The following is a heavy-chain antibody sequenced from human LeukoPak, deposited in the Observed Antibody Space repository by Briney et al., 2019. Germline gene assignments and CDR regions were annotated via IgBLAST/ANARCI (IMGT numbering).Heavy chain of an antibody. CDR3: AKDLGIGGSGF. CDR1: GFTFSSYG. J-gene: IGHJ4*02. V-gene: IGHV3-23*01. D-gene: IGHD3-10*01. Sequence: PGGSLGLSCAASGFTFSSYGMSWVRQAPGQGLEWVSAISGSGGSTYYADSVKGRFTISRDNSKNTLYLQMNSLRADDTAVYYCAKDLGIGGSGFWGQGTLVTVSS. CDR2: ISGSGGST.